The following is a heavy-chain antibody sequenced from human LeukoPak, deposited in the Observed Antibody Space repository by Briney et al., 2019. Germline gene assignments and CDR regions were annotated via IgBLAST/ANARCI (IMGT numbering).Heavy chain of an antibody. CDR1: GFTFTNYA. Sequence: GVSLRLSCAASGFTFTNYAMHWVRQAPGKGLEWVALISYDGTDKYYANSVKGRFTISRDNSDNTLYLQVNSLRAEDTAVYYCARYAWSLGPAPGTPLFDYWGRGTLVTVSS. V-gene: IGHV3-30-3*01. CDR3: ARYAWSLGPAPGTPLFDY. CDR2: ISYDGTDK. D-gene: IGHD6-13*01. J-gene: IGHJ4*02.